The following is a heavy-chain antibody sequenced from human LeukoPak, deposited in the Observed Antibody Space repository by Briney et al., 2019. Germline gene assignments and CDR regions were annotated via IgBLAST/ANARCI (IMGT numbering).Heavy chain of an antibody. Sequence: PGGSLRLSCGASGFTFSSSAMSWVRQAPGKGLEWVSSISSSSSYIYYADSVKGRFTISRDNAKNSLYLQMNSLRAEDTAVYYCARDRAPYCGGDCSDAFDIWGQGTMVTVSS. V-gene: IGHV3-21*01. CDR2: ISSSSSYI. CDR1: GFTFSSSA. CDR3: ARDRAPYCGGDCSDAFDI. D-gene: IGHD2-21*02. J-gene: IGHJ3*02.